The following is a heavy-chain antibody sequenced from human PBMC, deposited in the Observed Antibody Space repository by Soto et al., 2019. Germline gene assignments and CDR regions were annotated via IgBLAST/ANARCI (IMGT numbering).Heavy chain of an antibody. V-gene: IGHV3-7*01. CDR1: EFTFDKYY. J-gene: IGHJ5*02. Sequence: PGGSLRLSCAASEFTFDKYYMTWVRQAPGKGPEWVANIKPDGSEQYYVDSVKGRFTISRDNANNSLYLQMNSLRAEDTAVYYCTRDASRDSSARGWFDPWGPGTLVTVSS. CDR3: TRDASRDSSARGWFDP. D-gene: IGHD6-13*01. CDR2: IKPDGSEQ.